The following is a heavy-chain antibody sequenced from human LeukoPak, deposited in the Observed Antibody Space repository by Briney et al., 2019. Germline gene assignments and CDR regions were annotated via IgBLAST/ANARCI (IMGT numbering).Heavy chain of an antibody. CDR2: ISAYNGHT. CDR3: ARGIHTGSSGPYYFDY. D-gene: IGHD1-26*01. V-gene: IGHV1-18*01. J-gene: IGHJ4*02. CDR1: GYTFTNYG. Sequence: ASVKVSCEASGYTFTNYGISWVRQAPGQGLEWMGWISAYNGHTNYAQNLQGRVTMTTDTSTSTAYMELRSLRSDDTAVYYCARGIHTGSSGPYYFDYWGQGTLVTVSS.